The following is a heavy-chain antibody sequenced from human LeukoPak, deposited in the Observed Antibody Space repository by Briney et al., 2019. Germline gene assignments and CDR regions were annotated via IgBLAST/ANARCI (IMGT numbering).Heavy chain of an antibody. CDR2: IYYSWST. D-gene: IGHD1-26*01. CDR3: TGGSYSRYFDY. Sequence: SETLSLTCTVSGGSVSSGDYYWSWIRQPPGKGLEWIGYIYYSWSTYYNPSLKSRVTISVDTSKNQFSLKLSSVTAADTAVYYCTGGSYSRYFDYWGQGTLVTVSS. J-gene: IGHJ4*02. CDR1: GGSVSSGDYY. V-gene: IGHV4-30-4*08.